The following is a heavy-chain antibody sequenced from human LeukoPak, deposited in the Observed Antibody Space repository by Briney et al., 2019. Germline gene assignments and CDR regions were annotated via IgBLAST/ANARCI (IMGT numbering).Heavy chain of an antibody. D-gene: IGHD6-19*01. CDR3: ARDPYSSGWYKDAFDI. V-gene: IGHV3-33*01. CDR1: GFIFSNYG. J-gene: IGHJ3*02. CDR2: IWYDGSNK. Sequence: PGGSLRLSCAASGFIFSNYGMHWVRQAPGKGLQWVAIIWYDGSNKYYADSVKGRFTISRDNSKNTLYLQMNSLRAEDTAVYYCARDPYSSGWYKDAFDIWGQGTMVTVSS.